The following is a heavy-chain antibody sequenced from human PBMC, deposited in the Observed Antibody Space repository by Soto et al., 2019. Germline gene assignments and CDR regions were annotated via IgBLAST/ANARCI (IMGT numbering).Heavy chain of an antibody. CDR1: GGSISTYY. V-gene: IGHV4-59*01. D-gene: IGHD2-21*02. CDR2: IYYSRST. Sequence: SETLSLTCTVSGGSISTYYWNWIRQPPGKGLEWIGYIYYSRSTNYNPSLKSRVSISGDTSKNQLSLKLSSVTAADTAVYYCARSDYCSRDSCSYGVDVWGRGTTVTVSS. J-gene: IGHJ6*02. CDR3: ARSDYCSRDSCSYGVDV.